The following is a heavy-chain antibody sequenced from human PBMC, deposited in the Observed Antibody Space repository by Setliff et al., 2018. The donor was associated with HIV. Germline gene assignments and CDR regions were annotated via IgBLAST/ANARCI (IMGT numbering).Heavy chain of an antibody. V-gene: IGHV4-59*01. CDR1: GDSISSYY. D-gene: IGHD2-2*01. CDR2: FYYSGGT. CDR3: ARGLGRGSSEYYYYYYYMDV. Sequence: SETLSLTCAVSGDSISSYYWTWIRQPPGKGLEWIGYFYYSGGTRYNPSLESRVTISVDMSKNQFSLKLSSVTAADTAVYYCARGLGRGSSEYYYYYYYMDVWGKGATVTVSS. J-gene: IGHJ6*03.